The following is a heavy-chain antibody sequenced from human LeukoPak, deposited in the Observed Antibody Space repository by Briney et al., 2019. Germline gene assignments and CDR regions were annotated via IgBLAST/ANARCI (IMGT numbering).Heavy chain of an antibody. CDR2: ISYDGSNK. Sequence: GGSLRLSCAASGFTFSSYAMHWVRQAPGKGLEGVAVISYDGSNKYYADSVKGRFTISRDNSKNTLYLQMNSLRAEDTAVYYCARDGRFGESDYYYGMDVWGQGTTVTVSS. CDR1: GFTFSSYA. D-gene: IGHD3-10*01. J-gene: IGHJ6*02. CDR3: ARDGRFGESDYYYGMDV. V-gene: IGHV3-30*04.